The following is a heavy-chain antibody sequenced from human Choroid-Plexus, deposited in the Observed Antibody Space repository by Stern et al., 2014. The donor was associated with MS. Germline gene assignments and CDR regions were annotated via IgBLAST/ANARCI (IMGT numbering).Heavy chain of an antibody. CDR2: VSYDGSNK. Sequence: VQLVQSRGGVVQPGRPLRLSCVASGFTFGSCAMHWVRQAPGKGLAWVAGVSYDGSNKYYADSVKGRFTISRDNSQNTLYMQMSSLRPEDTAVYYCAKDRQYLTYFFDHWGQGSLVTVSS. CDR1: GFTFGSCA. CDR3: AKDRQYLTYFFDH. V-gene: IGHV3-30*18. D-gene: IGHD2/OR15-2a*01. J-gene: IGHJ5*02.